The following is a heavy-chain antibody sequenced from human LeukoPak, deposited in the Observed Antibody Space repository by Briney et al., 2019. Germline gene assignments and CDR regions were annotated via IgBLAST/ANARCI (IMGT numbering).Heavy chain of an antibody. J-gene: IGHJ4*02. V-gene: IGHV1-2*06. CDR2: INPNSGGT. D-gene: IGHD3-3*01. CDR1: GYTLTRYY. CDR3: ARDVGDYDFWSKQEIFDY. Sequence: ASVKVSCKASGYTLTRYYMHWVRQAPGRGLEWMGRINPNSGGTNYAQKFQGRVTMTRDTSISTAYMELSRLRSDDTAVYYCARDVGDYDFWSKQEIFDYWGQGTLVTVSS.